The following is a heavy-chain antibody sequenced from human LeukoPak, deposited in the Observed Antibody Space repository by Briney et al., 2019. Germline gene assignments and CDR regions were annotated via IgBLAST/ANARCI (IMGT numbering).Heavy chain of an antibody. V-gene: IGHV1-18*01. CDR1: GYMFTSYG. CDR3: ARDRRGRAVANPYYYHGMDV. J-gene: IGHJ6*04. Sequence: GASVKVSCKASGYMFTSYGLSWVRQAPGQGLEWMGWISADNGNTRYAQKFQGRVTMTTDTSTRTAYMEMRSLRSDDTAVYYCARDRRGRAVANPYYYHGMDVWGEGTTVTVSS. D-gene: IGHD6-19*01. CDR2: ISADNGNT.